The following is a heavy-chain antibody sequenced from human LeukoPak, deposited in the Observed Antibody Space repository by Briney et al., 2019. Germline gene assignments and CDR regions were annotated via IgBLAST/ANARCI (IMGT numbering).Heavy chain of an antibody. CDR3: ARALRFLEWAFDY. CDR2: IYYSGST. Sequence: SETLSLTCTVSGGSISSYYWSWIRQPAGKGLEWIGSIYYSGSTYYNPSLKSRVTISVDTSKNQFSLKLSSVTAADTAVYYCARALRFLEWAFDYWGQGTLVTVSS. V-gene: IGHV4-4*07. CDR1: GGSISSYY. J-gene: IGHJ4*02. D-gene: IGHD3-3*01.